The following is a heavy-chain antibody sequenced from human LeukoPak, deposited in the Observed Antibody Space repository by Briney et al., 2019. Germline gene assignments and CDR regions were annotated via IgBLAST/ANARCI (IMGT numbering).Heavy chain of an antibody. Sequence: GGSLRLSCAASGFTFSSYAMSWIRRAPGKGLEWVSCISSSGSTIYYADSVKGRFTISRDNAKNSLYLQMNSLRAEDTAVYYCARGEGYSSGWPYFDYWGQGTLVTVSS. CDR3: ARGEGYSSGWPYFDY. CDR2: ISSSGSTI. V-gene: IGHV3-11*01. D-gene: IGHD6-19*01. J-gene: IGHJ4*02. CDR1: GFTFSSYA.